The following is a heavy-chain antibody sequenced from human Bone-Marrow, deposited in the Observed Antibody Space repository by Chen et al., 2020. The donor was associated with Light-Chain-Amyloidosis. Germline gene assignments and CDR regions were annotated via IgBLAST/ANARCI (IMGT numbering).Heavy chain of an antibody. V-gene: IGHV4-59*01. Sequence: QVQLQESGPGXVXXXXTLXXXXTVSGGSXXNYYWNWIRQPPGKGLEWIGYISYSGSTSNNPSLKSRVSTSVDTSKXXXXXXXXXXXXXXXXXXXXXXGYCSSSSCYKLGFDPWGQGTLVTVSS. CDR2: ISYSGST. J-gene: IGHJ5*02. CDR1: GGSXXNYY. D-gene: IGHD2-2*02. CDR3: XXGYCSSSSCYKLGFDP.